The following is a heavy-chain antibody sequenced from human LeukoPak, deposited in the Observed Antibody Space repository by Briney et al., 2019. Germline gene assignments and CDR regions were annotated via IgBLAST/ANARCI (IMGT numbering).Heavy chain of an antibody. V-gene: IGHV3-23*01. Sequence: KGLEWVSAISGSGGSTYYADSVKGRFTISRDNSKNTLYLQMNSLRAEDTAVYYCARVYDYWGQGTLVTVSS. CDR3: ARVYDY. D-gene: IGHD5/OR15-5a*01. CDR2: ISGSGGST. J-gene: IGHJ4*02.